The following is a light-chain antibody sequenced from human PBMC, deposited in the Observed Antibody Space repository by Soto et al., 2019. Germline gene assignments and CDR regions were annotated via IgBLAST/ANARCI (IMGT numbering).Light chain of an antibody. V-gene: IGLV1-40*01. Sequence: QSVLTQPPSVSGAPGQRVTISCTGSSSNSGAGYDVHWYQQLPGTAPKLLTYDNNNRPSGVPDRFSGSKSGTSASLAIAGLQAEDEADYYCQSYDSSLSGVIFGGGTKLTVL. CDR1: SSNSGAGYD. J-gene: IGLJ2*01. CDR3: QSYDSSLSGVI. CDR2: DNN.